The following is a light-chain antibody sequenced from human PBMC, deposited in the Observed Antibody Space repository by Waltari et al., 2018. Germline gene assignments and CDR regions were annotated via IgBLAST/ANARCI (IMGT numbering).Light chain of an antibody. CDR2: EVT. CDR1: SSDVGSYNF. J-gene: IGLJ2*01. V-gene: IGLV2-23*02. CDR3: CSFASRIGV. Sequence: QSALTQPASVSGSPGQSITISCTGTSSDVGSYNFLSWYQQHPGKAPKLIISEVTKRPSGVSNRFSGSKSGNTASLTISGLQADDEADYYCCSFASRIGVFGGGTKVTVL.